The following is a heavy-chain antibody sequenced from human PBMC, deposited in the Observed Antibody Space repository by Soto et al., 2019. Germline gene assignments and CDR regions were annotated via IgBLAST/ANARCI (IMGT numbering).Heavy chain of an antibody. V-gene: IGHV4-59*08. J-gene: IGHJ6*02. CDR1: GGSITNYY. CDR2: INYDGYS. CDR3: ARHGCGPLHGVVDV. D-gene: IGHD4-4*01. Sequence: QVQLQESGPGLAKPSETLSLTCTVSGGSITNYYCSWFRQPPGKGLEWIGYINYDGYSAYNLSLKWRVTLSMVASKNHFTLMLESVTATDSAVYYGARHGCGPLHGVVDVWGPGTTVIVSS.